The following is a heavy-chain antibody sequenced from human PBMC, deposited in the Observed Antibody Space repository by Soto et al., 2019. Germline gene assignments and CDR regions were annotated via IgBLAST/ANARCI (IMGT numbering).Heavy chain of an antibody. CDR2: INPNSGGT. J-gene: IGHJ4*02. CDR1: GYTFTGYY. V-gene: IGHV1-2*04. CDR3: ASGLRLVKYGVRILGY. Sequence: GASVKVSCKASGYTFTGYYMHWVRQAPGQGLEWMGWINPNSGGTNYAQKFQGWVTMTRDTSISTAYMELSRLRSDDTAVYYCASGLRLVKYGVRILGYWGQGTLVTVSS. D-gene: IGHD4-17*01.